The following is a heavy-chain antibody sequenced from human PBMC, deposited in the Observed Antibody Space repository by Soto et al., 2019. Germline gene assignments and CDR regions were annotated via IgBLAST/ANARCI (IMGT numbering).Heavy chain of an antibody. CDR3: ARDSGGNGAGAYYYYYGMDV. Sequence: PSETLSLTCTASGGSISSYYRSWIRQPAGKGLEWIGRIYTSGSTNYNPSLKSRVTMSVDTSKNQFSLKLSSVTAVDTAVYYCARDSGGNGAGAYYYYYGMDVWGQGTTVTVSS. CDR1: GGSISSYY. D-gene: IGHD2-15*01. J-gene: IGHJ6*02. V-gene: IGHV4-4*07. CDR2: IYTSGST.